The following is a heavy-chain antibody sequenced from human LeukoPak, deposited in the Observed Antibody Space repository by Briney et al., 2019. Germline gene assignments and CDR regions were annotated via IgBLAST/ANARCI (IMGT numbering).Heavy chain of an antibody. D-gene: IGHD6-19*01. V-gene: IGHV3-23*01. J-gene: IGHJ4*02. Sequence: PGGSLRLSCAASGVTFSSCAMSWVRQAPGKGLEWVSSISGSGGSTYYADSVKGRFTISRDNSKNTPYLQMNSLRAEDTAVYYCAKDQSIPVAEYWGQGTLVTVSS. CDR1: GVTFSSCA. CDR3: AKDQSIPVAEY. CDR2: ISGSGGST.